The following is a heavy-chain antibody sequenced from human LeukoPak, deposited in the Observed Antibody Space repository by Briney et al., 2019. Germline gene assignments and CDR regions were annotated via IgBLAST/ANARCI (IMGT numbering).Heavy chain of an antibody. CDR2: IGSDGKT. CDR1: GFPFSSYA. D-gene: IGHD4/OR15-4a*01. Sequence: AGSLRLSCAASGFPFSSYAMTWVRQAPGQGLELVSSIGSDGKTHYSESVKGRFVISRDNFGGMVFLQLNSLRVEDTALYYCARDLHDYVAMDVWGQGTTVTVSS. CDR3: ARDLHDYVAMDV. V-gene: IGHV3-23*01. J-gene: IGHJ6*02.